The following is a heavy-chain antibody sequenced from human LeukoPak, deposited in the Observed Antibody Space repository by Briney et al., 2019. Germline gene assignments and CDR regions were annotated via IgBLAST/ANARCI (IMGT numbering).Heavy chain of an antibody. Sequence: GESLKISCKGSGYSFTSYWIGWVRQMPGKGLEWMGIIYPGDSDTRYSPSFQGQVTISADKSISTAYLQWSSLKASDTAMYYCARHRVAVAGTNWFDPWGQGTLVTLSS. CDR3: ARHRVAVAGTNWFDP. CDR2: IYPGDSDT. J-gene: IGHJ5*02. CDR1: GYSFTSYW. D-gene: IGHD6-19*01. V-gene: IGHV5-51*01.